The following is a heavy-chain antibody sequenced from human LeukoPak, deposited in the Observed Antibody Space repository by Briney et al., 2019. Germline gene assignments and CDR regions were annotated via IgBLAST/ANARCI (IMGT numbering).Heavy chain of an antibody. D-gene: IGHD6-19*01. CDR3: AREAWSSAWY. CDR2: IKQGGSEK. V-gene: IGHV3-7*03. Sequence: GGSLRLSCAASGFTFSSNWMSWVRQAPGKGLEWVANIKQGGSEKYYVDSVKGRFTITRDNAKNLLFLQMNSLRAEDTAVYYCAREAWSSAWYWGQGTLVTVSS. CDR1: GFTFSSNW. J-gene: IGHJ4*02.